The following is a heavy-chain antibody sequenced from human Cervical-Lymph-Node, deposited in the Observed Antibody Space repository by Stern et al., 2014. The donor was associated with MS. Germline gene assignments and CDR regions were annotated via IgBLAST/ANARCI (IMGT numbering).Heavy chain of an antibody. V-gene: IGHV1-18*01. CDR3: ARAYYGSGSYYPLLD. J-gene: IGHJ4*02. Sequence: QVQLGQSGAEVKKPGASVKVSCKASGYTFTIYGISWVRQAPGQGLEWMGWISAYNGNTNYAQKLQGRVTMTTDTSTSTAYMELRSLRSDDTAVYYCARAYYGSGSYYPLLDWGQGTLVTVSS. CDR2: ISAYNGNT. CDR1: GYTFTIYG. D-gene: IGHD3-10*01.